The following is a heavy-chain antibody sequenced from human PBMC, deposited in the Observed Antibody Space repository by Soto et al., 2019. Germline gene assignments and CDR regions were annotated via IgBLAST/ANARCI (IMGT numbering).Heavy chain of an antibody. CDR2: IYYSGST. J-gene: IGHJ4*02. Sequence: SETLSLTCTVSGGSISSYYWSWIRQPPGKGLEWIGYIYYSGSTNYNPSLKSRVTISVDTSKNQLSLKLSSVTAAGTAVYYCARGGGVTATFDYWGQGALVTVSS. CDR3: ARGGGVTATFDY. CDR1: GGSISSYY. V-gene: IGHV4-59*01. D-gene: IGHD5-18*01.